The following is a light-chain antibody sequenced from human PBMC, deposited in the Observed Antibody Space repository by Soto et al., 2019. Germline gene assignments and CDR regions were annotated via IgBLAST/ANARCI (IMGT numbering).Light chain of an antibody. J-gene: IGKJ2*01. CDR2: ASF. V-gene: IGKV1-39*01. Sequence: DIQMTQSPSSLSVSVGDRVTITCRASRSISSYLNWYQQKPGKAPELLIYASFNLQSGVPSRFSGSGSATDFTLTISSLQPEDFATYYGQQSYNAPYTSGEGPKLEMK. CDR1: RSISSY. CDR3: QQSYNAPYT.